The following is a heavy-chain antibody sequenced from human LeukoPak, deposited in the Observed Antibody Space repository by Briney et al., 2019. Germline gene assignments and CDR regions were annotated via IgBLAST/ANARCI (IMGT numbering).Heavy chain of an antibody. CDR2: ISAYNGNT. CDR1: GYTFTSYG. V-gene: IGHV1-18*01. D-gene: IGHD3-22*01. CDR3: ARNGGYYYDSSGYSPTYAFDI. J-gene: IGHJ3*02. Sequence: ASVKVSCTASGYTFTSYGISWVRQAPGQGLEWMGWISAYNGNTNYAQKLQGRVTMTTDTSTSTAFMELRSLRSDDTAMNCCARNGGYYYDSSGYSPTYAFDIWGQGTMVTVSS.